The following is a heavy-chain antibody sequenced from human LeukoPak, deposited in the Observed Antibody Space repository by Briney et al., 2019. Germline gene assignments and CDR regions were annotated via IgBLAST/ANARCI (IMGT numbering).Heavy chain of an antibody. CDR2: IYYSGNT. Sequence: SETLSLTCTVSGVSISSSNTYWGWIRQPPGKGLEWIGSIYYSGNTYYNASLKSQVSISIDTSKNQFSLRLTSVTAADTAVYYCARQTGSGLFILPGGQGTLVTVSS. D-gene: IGHD3/OR15-3a*01. CDR3: ARQTGSGLFILP. J-gene: IGHJ4*02. V-gene: IGHV4-39*01. CDR1: GVSISSSNTY.